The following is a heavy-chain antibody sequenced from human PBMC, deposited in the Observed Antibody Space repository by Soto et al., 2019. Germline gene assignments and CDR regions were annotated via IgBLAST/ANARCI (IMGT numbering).Heavy chain of an antibody. Sequence: SETLSLTCTVSGGSISSCYWSWIRQPPGKGLEWIGYIYYSGSTNYNPSLKSRVTISVDTSKNQFSLKLSSVTAADTAVYYCARFWMERRSWFDPWGQGTLVTVSS. J-gene: IGHJ5*02. CDR2: IYYSGST. V-gene: IGHV4-59*01. CDR3: ARFWMERRSWFDP. CDR1: GGSISSCY. D-gene: IGHD1-1*01.